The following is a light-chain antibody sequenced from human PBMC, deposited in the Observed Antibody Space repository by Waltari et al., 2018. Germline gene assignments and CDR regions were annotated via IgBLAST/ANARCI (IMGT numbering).Light chain of an antibody. V-gene: IGLV2-14*01. CDR3: SSYISTNTLWL. CDR2: EVN. CDR1: SSVIGAFNF. Sequence: QSALTQPASVSGSPGQSITISCTGASSVIGAFNFVSWSHHHPGQAPNLLIYQYQHHPGKAPKVIIYEVNNRPSGVSSRFSGSKSDNTASLTISGLQAEDEADYYCSSYISTNTLWLFGGGTKLTVL. J-gene: IGLJ2*01.